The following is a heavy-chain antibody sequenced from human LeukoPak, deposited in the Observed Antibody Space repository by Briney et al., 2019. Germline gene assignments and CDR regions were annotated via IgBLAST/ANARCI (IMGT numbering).Heavy chain of an antibody. D-gene: IGHD1/OR15-1a*01. CDR2: ISSSSGYI. V-gene: IGHV3-21*01. Sequence: GGSLRLSCAASGFTFSSYSMNWVRQAPGKGLEWVSSISSSSGYIYYADSVKGRFTISRDNAKNSLYLQMNSLRAEDTAVYYCARDGIGITGTWAFDIWGQGTMVTVSS. CDR3: ARDGIGITGTWAFDI. CDR1: GFTFSSYS. J-gene: IGHJ3*02.